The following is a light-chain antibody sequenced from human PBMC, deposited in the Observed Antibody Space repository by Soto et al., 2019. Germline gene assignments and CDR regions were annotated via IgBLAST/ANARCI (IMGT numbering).Light chain of an antibody. CDR3: SSYAGSNLGG. Sequence: QSALTQPPSASGSPGQSVTISCTGTSSDVGGYNYVSWYQQHPGKAPKLMIYEVSKRPSGVPDRFSGSKSGNTASLTVSGLQAEDEADYYCSSYAGSNLGGFGTGTKVTVL. V-gene: IGLV2-8*01. CDR2: EVS. CDR1: SSDVGGYNY. J-gene: IGLJ1*01.